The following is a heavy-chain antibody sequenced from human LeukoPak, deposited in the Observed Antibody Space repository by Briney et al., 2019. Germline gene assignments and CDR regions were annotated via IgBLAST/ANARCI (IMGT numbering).Heavy chain of an antibody. Sequence: SETLSLTCTVSGGSISSGGYYWSWIRQPPGKGLEWIGYIYHSGSAYYNPSLKSRVTISVDRSKNQFSLKLSSVTAADTAVYYCARYIGYCSSTSCYFFDYWGQGTLVTVSS. CDR1: GGSISSGGYY. D-gene: IGHD2-2*01. CDR3: ARYIGYCSSTSCYFFDY. CDR2: IYHSGSA. V-gene: IGHV4-30-2*01. J-gene: IGHJ4*02.